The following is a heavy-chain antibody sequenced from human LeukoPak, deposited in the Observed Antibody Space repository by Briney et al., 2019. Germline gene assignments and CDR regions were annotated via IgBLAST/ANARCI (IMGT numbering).Heavy chain of an antibody. D-gene: IGHD2-2*02. V-gene: IGHV4-34*01. J-gene: IGHJ4*02. CDR3: ARGIVVVPAAIGFDY. CDR2: INHSGST. CDR1: GGSFSGYY. Sequence: SETLSLTCAVYGGSFSGYYWSWIRQPPGKGLEWIGEINHSGSTNYNPSLKSRVTISVDTSKNQFSLKLSSVTAAGTAVYYCARGIVVVPAAIGFDYWGQGTLVTVSS.